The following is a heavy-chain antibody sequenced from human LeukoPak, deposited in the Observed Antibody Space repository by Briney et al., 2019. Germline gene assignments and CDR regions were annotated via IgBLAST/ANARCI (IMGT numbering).Heavy chain of an antibody. CDR1: GFNFKNNY. V-gene: IGHV4-59*01. Sequence: PGGSLRLSCAASGFNFKNNYMGWVRQAPGKGLEWIGYIYYSGSTNYNPSLKSRVTISVDTSKNQFSLKLSSVTAADTAVYYCARTGGYSLASFDYWGQGTLVTVSS. CDR3: ARTGGYSLASFDY. D-gene: IGHD5-18*01. J-gene: IGHJ4*02. CDR2: IYYSGST.